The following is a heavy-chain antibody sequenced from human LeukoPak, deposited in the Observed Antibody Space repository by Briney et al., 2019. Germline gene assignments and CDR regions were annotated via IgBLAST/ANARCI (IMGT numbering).Heavy chain of an antibody. CDR2: ISSSGSTI. Sequence: GGSLRLSCAASGFTFSDYYMSWIRQAPGKGLEWVSYISSSGSTIYYADSVKGRFTISRDNAKNSLYLQMNSLRAEDTAVYYCVREAAATLFDYWGQGTLVTVSS. V-gene: IGHV3-11*04. D-gene: IGHD1-26*01. CDR1: GFTFSDYY. J-gene: IGHJ4*02. CDR3: VREAAATLFDY.